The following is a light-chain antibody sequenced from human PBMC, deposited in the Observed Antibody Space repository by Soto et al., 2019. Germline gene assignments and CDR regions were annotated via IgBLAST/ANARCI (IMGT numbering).Light chain of an antibody. CDR1: QSLVHSDGIAY. CDR2: KVS. CDR3: RQGTHWPIT. J-gene: IGKJ5*01. V-gene: IGKV2-30*02. Sequence: DVVMTQSPLSLPVTLGQPASISCRSNQSLVHSDGIAYFSWFQQRPGRSPRRLIYKVSNRDSGVPARVSGSGSGTDFALKISRVEAEDVGVYYCRQGTHWPITFGQGTRLEIK.